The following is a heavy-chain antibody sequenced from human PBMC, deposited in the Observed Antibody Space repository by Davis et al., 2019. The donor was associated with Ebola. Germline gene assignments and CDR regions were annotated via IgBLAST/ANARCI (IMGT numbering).Heavy chain of an antibody. CDR2: VNPYSGHT. Sequence: ASVTVSCKASGYIFSNYDINWVRQASGQGLEWMGWVNPYSGHTGYVEKFKGRVTMTGDPSISTAYMELSSLTIDDTAVYYCARGYSPKCRGGDCVNDFRGQGTLVTVST. CDR1: GYIFSNYD. CDR3: ARGYSPKCRGGDCVNDF. D-gene: IGHD2-21*02. V-gene: IGHV1-8*01. J-gene: IGHJ4*02.